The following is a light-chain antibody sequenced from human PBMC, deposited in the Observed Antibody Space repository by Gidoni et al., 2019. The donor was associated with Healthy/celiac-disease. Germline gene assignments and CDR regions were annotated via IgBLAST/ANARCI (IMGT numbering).Light chain of an antibody. Sequence: EIVMTQSPATLSVSPGERATLSCRSSQSVSSNLAWYQQKPGQAPRILIYGESTRATGIPARFSGSGSGTEFTLTISSLQSEDFAVYYCQKYNNWPPITFGGGTKVEIK. CDR1: QSVSSN. CDR2: GES. CDR3: QKYNNWPPIT. V-gene: IGKV3-15*01. J-gene: IGKJ4*01.